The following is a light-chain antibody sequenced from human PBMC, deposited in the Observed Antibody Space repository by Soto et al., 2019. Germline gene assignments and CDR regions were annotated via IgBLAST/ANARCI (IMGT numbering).Light chain of an antibody. V-gene: IGKV1-39*01. J-gene: IGKJ1*01. CDR3: QQGYSTQWT. Sequence: DIRMTQSPSSLSASVGDRVSITCRASQDIRSYLNWYQQKPGKAPELLIYATSNLQSGVPPMFSAGGSGTDFTLTISSLQPEDFATYYCQQGYSTQWTSGQGPKVEIK. CDR1: QDIRSY. CDR2: ATS.